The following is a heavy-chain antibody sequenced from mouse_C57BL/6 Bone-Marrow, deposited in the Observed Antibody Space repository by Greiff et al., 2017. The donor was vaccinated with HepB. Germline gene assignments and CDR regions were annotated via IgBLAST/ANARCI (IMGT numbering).Heavy chain of an antibody. Sequence: VQLQQPGAELVRPGASVKLSCTASGFNIKDDYMHWVKQRPEQGLEWIGWIDPENGDTEYASKFQGKATITADTSSNTAYLQLSSLTSEDTAVDYCTTDDGRDYAMDYCGQGASVTGST. CDR2: IDPENGDT. CDR3: TTDDGRDYAMDY. V-gene: IGHV14-4*01. CDR1: GFNIKDDY. D-gene: IGHD1-1*01. J-gene: IGHJ4*01.